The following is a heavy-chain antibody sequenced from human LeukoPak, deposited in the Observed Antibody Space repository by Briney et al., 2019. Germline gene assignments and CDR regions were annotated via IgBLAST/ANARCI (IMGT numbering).Heavy chain of an antibody. J-gene: IGHJ4*02. CDR1: GFIFSSYG. CDR3: AKLLGDSTGWYSEN. CDR2: IGGSGADT. D-gene: IGHD6-19*01. Sequence: GGSLRLSCAASGFIFSSYGMNRVRQAPGKGLEWVSAIGGSGADTYYADSVKGRFTISRDNSENTLYLQVSSLRGEDTAIYYCAKLLGDSTGWYSENWGQGILVTVSS. V-gene: IGHV3-23*01.